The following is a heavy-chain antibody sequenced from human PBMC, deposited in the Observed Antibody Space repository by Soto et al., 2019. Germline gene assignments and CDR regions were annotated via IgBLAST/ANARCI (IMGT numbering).Heavy chain of an antibody. D-gene: IGHD1-26*01. Sequence: QVQLQESGPGLVKPSGTLSLTCAVSGGSISSSNWWSWVRQPPGKGLEWIGEIYHSGSTNYNPSLKIRVTXSXDXXQTQFSLKLSSVTAADTAVYYCARVSGSYYYGMDVWGQGTTVTVSS. CDR2: IYHSGST. V-gene: IGHV4-4*02. J-gene: IGHJ6*02. CDR3: ARVSGSYYYGMDV. CDR1: GGSISSSNW.